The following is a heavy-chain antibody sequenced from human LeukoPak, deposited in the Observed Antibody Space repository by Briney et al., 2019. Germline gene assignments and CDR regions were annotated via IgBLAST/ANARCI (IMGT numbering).Heavy chain of an antibody. Sequence: PGGSLRLSCAASGFTFSSYWMHWVRQAPGKGLVWVSRINSDGSSTSYADPVKGRFTISRDNAKNTLYLQMNSLRAEDTAVYYCARVRTIFGVVPDHWGQGTLVTVSS. V-gene: IGHV3-74*01. CDR3: ARVRTIFGVVPDH. J-gene: IGHJ4*02. CDR1: GFTFSSYW. CDR2: INSDGSST. D-gene: IGHD3-3*01.